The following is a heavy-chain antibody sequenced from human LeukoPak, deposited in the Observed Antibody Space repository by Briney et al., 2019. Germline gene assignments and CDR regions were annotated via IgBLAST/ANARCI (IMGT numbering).Heavy chain of an antibody. D-gene: IGHD2-15*01. J-gene: IGHJ4*02. Sequence: EPLKISRKGSGTSFANYRIGWVRQIPGKGLELMGIIYPYGSETRYSPSHNGLAIISADTYITSAYLMWSSLKPSAAAMYFCATLYCNGGSCYLIWGEGTLVTVSS. CDR3: ATLYCNGGSCYLI. CDR2: IYPYGSET. CDR1: GTSFANYR. V-gene: IGHV5-51*01.